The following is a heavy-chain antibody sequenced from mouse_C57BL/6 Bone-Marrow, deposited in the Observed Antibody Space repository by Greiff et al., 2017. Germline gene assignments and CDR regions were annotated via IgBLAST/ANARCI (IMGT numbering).Heavy chain of an antibody. D-gene: IGHD1-1*01. CDR2: INPSTGGT. V-gene: IGHV1-42*01. CDR1: GYSFTGYY. CDR3: AREKPYYGSSSLDY. J-gene: IGHJ2*01. Sequence: EVQLQQSGPELVKPGASVKISCKASGYSFTGYYMNWVKQSPEKSLEWIGEINPSTGGTTYNQKFKAKATLTVDKSSSTAYMQLKSLTSEDSAVYYCAREKPYYGSSSLDYWGQGTTLTVSS.